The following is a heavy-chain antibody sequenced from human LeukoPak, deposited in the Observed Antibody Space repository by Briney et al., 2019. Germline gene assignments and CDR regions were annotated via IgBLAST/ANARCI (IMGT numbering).Heavy chain of an antibody. V-gene: IGHV1-18*01. J-gene: IGHJ6*03. CDR3: ASTDIVVVPAEYYDYMDV. Sequence: ASVKVSCKASGYTFTSYGISWVRQAPGQGLEWMGWISAYNGNTNYAQKLQGRVTITADESTSTAYMELSSLRSEDTAVYYCASTDIVVVPAEYYDYMDVWGEGTTVTISS. D-gene: IGHD2-2*01. CDR2: ISAYNGNT. CDR1: GYTFTSYG.